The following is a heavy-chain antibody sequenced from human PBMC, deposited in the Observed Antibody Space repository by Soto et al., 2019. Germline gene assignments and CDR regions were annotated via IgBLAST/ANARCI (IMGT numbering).Heavy chain of an antibody. CDR2: ISGSGGST. Sequence: HPGGSLRLSCAASGFTFSSYAMSWVRQAPGKGLEWVSAISGSGGSTYYADSVKGRFTISRDNSKNTLYLQMNSLRAEDTAVYYCAKMWITFGGVIDNSDYWGQGTLVTVSS. CDR1: GFTFSSYA. J-gene: IGHJ4*02. V-gene: IGHV3-23*01. D-gene: IGHD3-16*02. CDR3: AKMWITFGGVIDNSDY.